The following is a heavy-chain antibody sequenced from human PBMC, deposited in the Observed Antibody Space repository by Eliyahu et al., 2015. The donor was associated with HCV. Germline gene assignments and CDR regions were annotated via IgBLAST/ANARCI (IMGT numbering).Heavy chain of an antibody. CDR2: IITETDGGTT. Sequence: EVQLVESGGGVVKPGGSLRLSCKASGXAFSDAWXSWVRQAPGKGLEWVGRIITETDGGTTHYAAPVKGRFTISRDDAEDTVFLQMNSLKSEDTALYYCTTDPYFYGSGTYSAWGQGTLV. CDR1: GXAFSDAW. V-gene: IGHV3-15*06. D-gene: IGHD3-10*01. J-gene: IGHJ4*02. CDR3: TTDPYFYGSGTYSA.